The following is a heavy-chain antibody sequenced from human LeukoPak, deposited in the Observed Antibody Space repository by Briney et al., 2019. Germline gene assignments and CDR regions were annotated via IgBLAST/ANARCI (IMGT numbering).Heavy chain of an antibody. Sequence: AASVKVSCKASGYTFTSYYMHWVRQAPGQGLEWMGIINPSGGSTSYAQKFQGRVTMTRDTSTSTVYMELSSLRSEDTAVYYCARRRYNWNAIDYWGQGTLVTASS. CDR1: GYTFTSYY. J-gene: IGHJ4*02. CDR2: INPSGGST. V-gene: IGHV1-46*01. CDR3: ARRRYNWNAIDY. D-gene: IGHD1-20*01.